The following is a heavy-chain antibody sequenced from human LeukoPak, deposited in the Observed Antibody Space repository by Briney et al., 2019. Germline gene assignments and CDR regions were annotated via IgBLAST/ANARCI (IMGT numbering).Heavy chain of an antibody. J-gene: IGHJ5*02. Sequence: ASVKVSCKASGYTFTGYYMHWVRQAPGQGLEWMGGIIPIFDTSNYAQKFQGRVTFTSDDSTSTAYMELSRLRSDDTAVYYCARDRGLSVVPAAASYTPWGQGTLVTVSS. CDR3: ARDRGLSVVPAAASYTP. CDR1: GYTFTGYY. D-gene: IGHD2-2*01. CDR2: IIPIFDTS. V-gene: IGHV1-69*13.